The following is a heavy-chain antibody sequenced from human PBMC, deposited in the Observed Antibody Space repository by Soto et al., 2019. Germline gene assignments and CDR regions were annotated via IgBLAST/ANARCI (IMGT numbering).Heavy chain of an antibody. CDR2: IYYTGST. D-gene: IGHD2-2*01. V-gene: IGHV4-39*01. CDR3: ARLGRTKRRGSHYYGIGV. Sequence: SETLSLTCSVSNGSISSSTDYWGWIRQPPGKGLEWIGSIYYTGSTFYNPPLKSRVTISVDTSKNQLSLRLSSVTAADTAVYYCARLGRTKRRGSHYYGIGVWGRGTTVTVSS. CDR1: NGSISSSTDY. J-gene: IGHJ6*02.